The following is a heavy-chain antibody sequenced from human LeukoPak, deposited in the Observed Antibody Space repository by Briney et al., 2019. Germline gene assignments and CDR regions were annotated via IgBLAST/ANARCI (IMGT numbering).Heavy chain of an antibody. Sequence: QPGGSLRLSCAASGFTFSSYGMHWVRQAPGKGLEWVAVIWYDGSNKYYADSVKGRFTISRDNSENTLYLQMNSLRAEDTAVYYCAKEAGYSSGWYLDYWGQGTLVTVSS. D-gene: IGHD6-19*01. V-gene: IGHV3-33*06. CDR3: AKEAGYSSGWYLDY. CDR1: GFTFSSYG. J-gene: IGHJ4*02. CDR2: IWYDGSNK.